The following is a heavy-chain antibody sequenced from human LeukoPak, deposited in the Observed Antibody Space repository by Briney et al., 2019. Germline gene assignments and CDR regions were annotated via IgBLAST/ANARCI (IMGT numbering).Heavy chain of an antibody. CDR2: IYHSGST. J-gene: IGHJ4*02. D-gene: IGHD1-7*01. CDR1: GGSISSNNW. CDR3: ARKNWNSGYFDY. Sequence: SETLSLTCAVSGGSISSNNWWSWVRQSPGQGLEWIGEIYHSGSTNYNPSLKSRVTISVDESKKQFSLKLSSVTAADTAFYYCARKNWNSGYFDYWGQGTLVTVSS. V-gene: IGHV4-4*02.